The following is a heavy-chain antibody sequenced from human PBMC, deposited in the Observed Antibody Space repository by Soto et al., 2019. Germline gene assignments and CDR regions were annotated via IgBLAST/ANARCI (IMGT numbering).Heavy chain of an antibody. CDR1: GYKFTTFW. CDR2: IDPTDSFT. J-gene: IGHJ3*01. CDR3: ARPASGGSRDAFDV. Sequence: PGESLKISCKASGYKFTTFWFNWVRQTPGKGLEWLGRIDPTDSFTSYSPPFEGHVTISVDRSISTAYLQWNSLQASDTAIYYCARPASGGSRDAFDVWGQGTTVTVSS. D-gene: IGHD2-15*01. V-gene: IGHV5-10-1*01.